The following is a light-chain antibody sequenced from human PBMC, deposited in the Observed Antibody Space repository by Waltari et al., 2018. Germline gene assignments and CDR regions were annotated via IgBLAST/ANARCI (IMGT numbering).Light chain of an antibody. V-gene: IGKV1-6*01. J-gene: IGKJ2*01. CDR2: AAS. Sequence: AIQMTQSPSSLSASVGDSVTITCRARHAIRNDLGWYQQTPGRAPKLLIFAASSLQSGVPARFSGSGSGTDFTLTITSLQPEDFATYYCLQDYNYPYTFGRGTKLEIK. CDR1: HAIRND. CDR3: LQDYNYPYT.